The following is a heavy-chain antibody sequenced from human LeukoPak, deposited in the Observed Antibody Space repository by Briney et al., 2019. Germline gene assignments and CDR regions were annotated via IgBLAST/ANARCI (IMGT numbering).Heavy chain of an antibody. Sequence: GGSLRLSCAASGFTFSSYGMHWVRQAPGKGLEWVAFIRYDGSNKYYADSVKGRFTISRDNSKNTLYLQMNSLRAEDTAVYYCAKDGRRGYYYDSSGYPHGAFDIWGQGTMVTVSS. CDR3: AKDGRRGYYYDSSGYPHGAFDI. CDR2: IRYDGSNK. V-gene: IGHV3-30*02. D-gene: IGHD3-22*01. CDR1: GFTFSSYG. J-gene: IGHJ3*02.